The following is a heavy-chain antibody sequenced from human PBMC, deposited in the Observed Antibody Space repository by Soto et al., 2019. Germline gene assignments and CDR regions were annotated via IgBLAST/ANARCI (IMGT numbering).Heavy chain of an antibody. J-gene: IGHJ6*02. CDR2: IRSKAYGGTT. CDR3: TRDRGVFDFWSGTYYYYGMDV. V-gene: IGHV3-49*04. D-gene: IGHD3-3*01. Sequence: PGGSLRLSCTASGFTFGDYAMSWVRQAPGKGLEWVGFIRSKAYGGTTEYAASVKGRFTISRDDSKSIAYLQMNSLKTEDTAVYYCTRDRGVFDFWSGTYYYYGMDVWGQGTTVTVS. CDR1: GFTFGDYA.